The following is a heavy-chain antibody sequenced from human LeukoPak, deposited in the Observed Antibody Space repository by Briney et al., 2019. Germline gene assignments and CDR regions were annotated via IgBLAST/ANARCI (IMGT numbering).Heavy chain of an antibody. V-gene: IGHV1-46*01. CDR2: INPSGGST. CDR3: AREGPGFDY. D-gene: IGHD1-14*01. Sequence: ASVKVSCKASGYTFTSNYMHWVRQAPGQGLEWMGIINPSGGSTIYAQRFQGRVTMTRDTSTSTVYMELSSLRSEDTAVYYCAREGPGFDYWGQGTLVTVSS. J-gene: IGHJ4*02. CDR1: GYTFTSNY.